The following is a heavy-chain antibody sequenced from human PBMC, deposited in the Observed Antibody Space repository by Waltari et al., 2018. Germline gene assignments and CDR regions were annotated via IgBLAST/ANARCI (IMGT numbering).Heavy chain of an antibody. D-gene: IGHD1-1*01. CDR3: VKGNEIDY. V-gene: IGHV3-30*02. J-gene: IGHJ4*02. CDR2: IIYDGSNE. CDR1: GFNFTLFG. Sequence: QVHLVESGGGVVQPGGSLRLSCAAPGFNFTLFGMHWVRQAPAKGLEWVSVIIYDGSNENYADSVKGRFTMSRDNSKKRLYVQMNNLRAEDSAVYYCVKGNEIDYWGQGTLVTVSS.